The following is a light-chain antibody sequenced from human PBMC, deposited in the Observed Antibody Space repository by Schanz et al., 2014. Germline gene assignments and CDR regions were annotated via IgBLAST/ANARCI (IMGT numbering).Light chain of an antibody. CDR1: SSDVGGYNF. V-gene: IGLV2-8*01. Sequence: QSALTQPPSASGSPGQSVTISCTGTSSDVGGYNFVSWYQQHPGKTPKLMIYDVSNRPSGVPDRFSGSKSGTSASLAISGLQAEDEADYYCQSYDFSLTAWVFGGGTKLTVL. CDR3: QSYDFSLTAWV. CDR2: DVS. J-gene: IGLJ3*02.